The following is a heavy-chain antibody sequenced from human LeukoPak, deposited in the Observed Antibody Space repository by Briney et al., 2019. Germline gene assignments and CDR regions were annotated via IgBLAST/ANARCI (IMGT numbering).Heavy chain of an antibody. V-gene: IGHV3-64D*06. Sequence: PGGSLRLSCAASGFTFSSYWMSWVRQAPGKGPEYVSVISSYGDKTYYADSVKGRFTISRDNSKNTVSLQMSSLRAEDTAVYYCVKDLYKGDTSSWYYFDYWGQGTLVTVSS. D-gene: IGHD6-13*01. CDR2: ISSYGDKT. J-gene: IGHJ4*02. CDR1: GFTFSSYW. CDR3: VKDLYKGDTSSWYYFDY.